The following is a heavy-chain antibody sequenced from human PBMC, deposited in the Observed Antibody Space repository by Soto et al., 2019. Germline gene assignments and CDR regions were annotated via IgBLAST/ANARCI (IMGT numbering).Heavy chain of an antibody. V-gene: IGHV4-59*01. CDR3: ARERKDYYDSSGYFDY. CDR2: TFYSGST. J-gene: IGHJ4*02. Sequence: SETLSLTCTDSGGSISSYYWSWIRQPPGKGLEWIGYTFYSGSTNYNSSLKSRVIISVDTSKNQFSLKLNSVTAADTAVYYCARERKDYYDSSGYFDYWGQGTLVTVSS. CDR1: GGSISSYY. D-gene: IGHD3-22*01.